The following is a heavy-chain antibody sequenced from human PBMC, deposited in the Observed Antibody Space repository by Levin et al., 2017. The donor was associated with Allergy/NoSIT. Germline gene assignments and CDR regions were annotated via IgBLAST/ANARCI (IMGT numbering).Heavy chain of an antibody. Sequence: ASVKVSCKASGYTFTGYYMHWVRQAPGQGLEWMGWINPNSGGTNYAQKFQGWVTMTRDTSISTAYMELSRLRSDDTAVYYCAREGDFYDSSGYSNSYGMDVWGQGTTVTVSS. CDR1: GYTFTGYY. J-gene: IGHJ6*02. CDR3: AREGDFYDSSGYSNSYGMDV. D-gene: IGHD3-22*01. CDR2: INPNSGGT. V-gene: IGHV1-2*04.